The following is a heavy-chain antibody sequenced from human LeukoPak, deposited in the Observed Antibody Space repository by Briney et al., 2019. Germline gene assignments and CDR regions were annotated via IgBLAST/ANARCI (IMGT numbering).Heavy chain of an antibody. Sequence: GGSLRLSCAASGFTFSSYGMHWVRQAPGKGLEWVAFIRYDGSNKYYADSVKGRFTISRDNSKNTLYLQMNSLRAEGTAVYYCAKDPYSNFPGIFYWGQGTLVTVSS. J-gene: IGHJ4*02. V-gene: IGHV3-30*02. CDR2: IRYDGSNK. CDR1: GFTFSSYG. D-gene: IGHD4-11*01. CDR3: AKDPYSNFPGIFY.